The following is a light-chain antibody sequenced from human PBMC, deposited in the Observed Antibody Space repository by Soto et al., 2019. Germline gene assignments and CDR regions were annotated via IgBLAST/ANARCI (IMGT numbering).Light chain of an antibody. V-gene: IGLV1-40*01. CDR1: SSNIGAGYD. CDR3: QSYDSSLSGYV. J-gene: IGLJ1*01. Sequence: QAVLTQPPSVSVAPGQRVTISCTGSSSNIGAGYDLHWYQQLPGTAPKLLIYDDNNRPSGVPDRFSGSKSGTSASLAITGLQAEDEADYYCQSYDSSLSGYVFGPGTKVTVL. CDR2: DDN.